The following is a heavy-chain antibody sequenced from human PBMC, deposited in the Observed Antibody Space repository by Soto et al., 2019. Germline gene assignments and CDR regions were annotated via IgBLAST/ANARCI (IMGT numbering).Heavy chain of an antibody. D-gene: IGHD3-10*01. Sequence: QVQLVQSGAEVKKPGASVKVSCKASGYTFTGYYMHWVRQAPGQGLEWMGWINPNSGGTNYAQKFQGWITMTRDTSISIAYMELSRLRSDDTAVYYCARGGSLWFGELSAYYYGMDVWGQGTTVTVSS. CDR2: INPNSGGT. CDR3: ARGGSLWFGELSAYYYGMDV. V-gene: IGHV1-2*04. CDR1: GYTFTGYY. J-gene: IGHJ6*02.